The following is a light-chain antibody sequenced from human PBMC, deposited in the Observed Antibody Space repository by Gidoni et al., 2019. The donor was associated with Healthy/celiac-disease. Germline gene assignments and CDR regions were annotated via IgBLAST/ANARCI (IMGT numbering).Light chain of an antibody. Sequence: QSALTPPPSASLSPCQSVTISCTGTSSDVGGYNYVSWYQQHPGKAPKLMSYEVSERPSGVPDRFSGSKSGNTASLTVSGLQAEDEADYYCSSYAGSNIVFGGGTKLTVL. J-gene: IGLJ2*01. V-gene: IGLV2-8*01. CDR1: SSDVGGYNY. CDR3: SSYAGSNIV. CDR2: EVS.